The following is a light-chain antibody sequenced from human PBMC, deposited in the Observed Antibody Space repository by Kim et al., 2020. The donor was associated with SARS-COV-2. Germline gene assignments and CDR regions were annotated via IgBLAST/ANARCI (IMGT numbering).Light chain of an antibody. CDR2: DNN. Sequence: QSVLTQPPSVSGAPGQKVTISCSGSSTNIGDNNVSWYQQLPGTAPTLLMYDNNKRPSGFPDRFSGSKSGASATLGITGLQTGDEADYYCGTWDSSLNAGVFGGGTQLTVL. V-gene: IGLV1-51*01. CDR3: GTWDSSLNAGV. J-gene: IGLJ2*01. CDR1: STNIGDNN.